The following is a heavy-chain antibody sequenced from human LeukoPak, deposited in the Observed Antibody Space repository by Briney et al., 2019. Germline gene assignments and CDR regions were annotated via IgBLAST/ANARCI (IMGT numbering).Heavy chain of an antibody. CDR1: GGTFSSYA. V-gene: IGHV1-69*04. D-gene: IGHD4-17*01. J-gene: IGHJ3*02. Sequence: SVKVSCKASGGTFSSYAISWVRQAPGQGLEWMGRNIPILGIVNYAQKFQGRVTITADKSTSTAYMELSSLRSEDTAVYYCAHGRDYDAFDIWGQGTMVTVSS. CDR2: NIPILGIV. CDR3: AHGRDYDAFDI.